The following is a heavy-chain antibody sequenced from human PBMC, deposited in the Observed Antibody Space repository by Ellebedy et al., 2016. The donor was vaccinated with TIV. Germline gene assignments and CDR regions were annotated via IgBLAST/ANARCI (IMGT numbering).Heavy chain of an antibody. CDR1: GGPINSGAYY. D-gene: IGHD5-18*01. V-gene: IGHV4-30-4*01. Sequence: SETLSLTCTVFGGPINSGAYYWSWIRQPTGKGLEWIGYIYSSGNTYYNPSLKSRVTISLDTSKNQFSLKLSSVTAADSAVYYCARAVDTAIVINYWGQGTLVIVSS. J-gene: IGHJ4*02. CDR3: ARAVDTAIVINY. CDR2: IYSSGNT.